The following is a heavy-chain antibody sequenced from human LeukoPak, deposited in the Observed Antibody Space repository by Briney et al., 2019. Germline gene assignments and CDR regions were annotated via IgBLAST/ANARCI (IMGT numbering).Heavy chain of an antibody. V-gene: IGHV3-23*01. D-gene: IGHD3-16*01. Sequence: GGSLRLSCAASGFTFSTYAMTWVRQAPGKGLEWVSAISGSGGSTYYADSVKGRFTISRDSSKNTLYLQLNSLRAEDTAVYYCAKDRGKASPGWYYFDYWGQGTLVTVSS. J-gene: IGHJ4*02. CDR2: ISGSGGST. CDR1: GFTFSTYA. CDR3: AKDRGKASPGWYYFDY.